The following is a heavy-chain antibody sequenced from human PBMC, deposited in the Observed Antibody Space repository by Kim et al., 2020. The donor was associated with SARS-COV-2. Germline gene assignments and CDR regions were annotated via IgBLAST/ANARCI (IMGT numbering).Heavy chain of an antibody. CDR2: ISVSSSTI. CDR3: ARVGVAGSNYYLMDV. CDR1: GSTFSIYS. Sequence: GGSLRLSCAASGSTFSIYSMNWVRQAPGKGLEWVSYISVSSSTIYYADSVKGRFTVSRDNAKNSLYLQMNSLRDEDTAMYYCARVGVAGSNYYLMDVWGQGTTVTVSS. J-gene: IGHJ6*02. V-gene: IGHV3-48*02. D-gene: IGHD3-3*01.